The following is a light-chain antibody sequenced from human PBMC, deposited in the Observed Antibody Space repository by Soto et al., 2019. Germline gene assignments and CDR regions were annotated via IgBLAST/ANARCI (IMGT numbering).Light chain of an antibody. CDR1: QNIGSN. CDR3: LQLRSYPWT. V-gene: IGKV3-15*01. J-gene: IGKJ1*01. CDR2: GAS. Sequence: EIVMAQSPATLSVSPGETAILSCRASQNIGSNLAWYQQRPGQAPRLLIYGASSRVTGIPARFSGSGSGTDFTLTISSLQSEDFATYYCLQLRSYPWTFGQGTKVEIK.